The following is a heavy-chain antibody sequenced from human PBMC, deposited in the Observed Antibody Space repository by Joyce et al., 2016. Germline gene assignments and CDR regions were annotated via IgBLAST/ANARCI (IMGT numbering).Heavy chain of an antibody. J-gene: IGHJ4*02. CDR3: AKDQDYGDYSVDY. V-gene: IGHV3-23*01. Sequence: EVQLLESGGGLVQPGGSLRLSCAASRFAFSSYAMSWVRQAPGQGLEWVSTIGSSGGSTYYEDSVKGRFTISRDNSENTLYLQMNSLRAGDTAVYYCAKDQDYGDYSVDYWGQGTLVTVSS. CDR1: RFAFSSYA. CDR2: IGSSGGST. D-gene: IGHD4-17*01.